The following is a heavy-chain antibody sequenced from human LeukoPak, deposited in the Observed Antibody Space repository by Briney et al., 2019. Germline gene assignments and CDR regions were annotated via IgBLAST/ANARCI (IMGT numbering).Heavy chain of an antibody. CDR3: ARQTTIQTQKYFDY. V-gene: IGHV1-2*02. Sequence: ASVKVSCKASGYTFTGYYMHWVRQAPGQGLEWMGWINPNSGGTNYAQKFQGRVTMTRDTSTSTVYMELSSLRSEDTAVYYCARQTTIQTQKYFDYWGQGTLVTVSS. CDR1: GYTFTGYY. J-gene: IGHJ4*02. D-gene: IGHD5-12*01. CDR2: INPNSGGT.